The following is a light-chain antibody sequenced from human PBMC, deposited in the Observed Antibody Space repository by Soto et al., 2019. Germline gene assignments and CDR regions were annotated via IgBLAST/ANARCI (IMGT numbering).Light chain of an antibody. CDR3: QQYGSSLSIT. Sequence: EIVLTPSPGTRSLSPGERATLSCSASQSVRSTYLAWYQQKPGQAPRLLIHGASSKATGIPDRFSGIGSGTNFTLTISRLEQEDFAMYYCQQYGSSLSITFGQGTRLEIK. CDR1: QSVRSTY. V-gene: IGKV3-20*01. CDR2: GAS. J-gene: IGKJ5*01.